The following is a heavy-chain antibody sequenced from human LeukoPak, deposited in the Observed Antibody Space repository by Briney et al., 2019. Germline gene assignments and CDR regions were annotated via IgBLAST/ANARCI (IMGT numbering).Heavy chain of an antibody. J-gene: IGHJ5*02. CDR3: ARVGQWLVENDWFDP. CDR2: IIPILGIA. Sequence: SVKVSCKASGGTFSSYAISWVRQAPGQGLEWMGRIIPILGIANYAQKFQGRVTITADKSTSTAYMELSSLRSEDTAVYYCARVGQWLVENDWFDPWGQGTLVTVSS. V-gene: IGHV1-69*04. CDR1: GGTFSSYA. D-gene: IGHD6-19*01.